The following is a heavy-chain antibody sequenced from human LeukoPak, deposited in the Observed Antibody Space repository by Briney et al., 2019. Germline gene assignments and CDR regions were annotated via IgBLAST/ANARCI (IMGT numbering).Heavy chain of an antibody. V-gene: IGHV3-66*01. D-gene: IGHD3-10*01. CDR2: IYSGGST. Sequence: QAGGSLRLSCAASGFTVSSNYMTWVRQAPGKGLEWVSVIYSGGSTYYADSVKGRFTISRDNSKNTLYLQMNSLRAEDTAVYYCAREYYHGSGSNYYFDYWGQGTLVTVSS. J-gene: IGHJ4*02. CDR1: GFTVSSNY. CDR3: AREYYHGSGSNYYFDY.